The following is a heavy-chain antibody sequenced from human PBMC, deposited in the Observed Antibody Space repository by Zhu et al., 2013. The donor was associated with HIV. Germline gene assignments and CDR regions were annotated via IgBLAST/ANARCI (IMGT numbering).Heavy chain of an antibody. J-gene: IGHJ3*02. D-gene: IGHD3-9*01. CDR2: ISYDGSNK. V-gene: IGHV3-30*18. Sequence: VQLVESGGGVVQPGRSLRLSCAASGFTFSSYGMHWVRQAPGKGLEWVAVISYDGSNKYYADSVKGRFTISRDNSKNTLYLQMNSLRAEDTAVYYCAKDRRLGNDAFDIWGQGTMVTVSS. CDR1: GFTFSSYG. CDR3: AKDRRLGNDAFDI.